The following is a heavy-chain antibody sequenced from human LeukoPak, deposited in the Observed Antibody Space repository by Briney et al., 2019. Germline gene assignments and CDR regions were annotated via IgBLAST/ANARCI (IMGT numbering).Heavy chain of an antibody. Sequence: KSGGSLRLSCAASGFTFSSYSMNWVRQAPGKGLEWVSYISSSGNYIYYADSVKGRFTISRDNAKNSLDLQMNSLRAEDTAVYYCARDRYGSWFGELLDFDYWGQGTLVTVSS. D-gene: IGHD3-10*01. CDR3: ARDRYGSWFGELLDFDY. CDR1: GFTFSSYS. CDR2: ISSSGNYI. J-gene: IGHJ4*02. V-gene: IGHV3-21*05.